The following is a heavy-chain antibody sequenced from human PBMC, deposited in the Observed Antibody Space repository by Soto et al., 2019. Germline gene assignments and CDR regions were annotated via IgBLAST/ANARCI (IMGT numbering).Heavy chain of an antibody. J-gene: IGHJ6*02. Sequence: QVQLVQSGAEVKKPGSSVKVSCKASGGTFSTDSISWVRQAPGQGLEWMGGIIPMFGTANNAQKFQGRVTITADESTSTASMELSSLRSEDTAVYFCARASDRYYGMDVWGQGTTVTVAS. D-gene: IGHD3-22*01. CDR3: ARASDRYYGMDV. V-gene: IGHV1-69*12. CDR1: GGTFSTDS. CDR2: IIPMFGTA.